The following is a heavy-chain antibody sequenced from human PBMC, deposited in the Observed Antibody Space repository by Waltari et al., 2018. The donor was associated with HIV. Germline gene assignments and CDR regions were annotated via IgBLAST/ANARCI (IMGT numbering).Heavy chain of an antibody. J-gene: IGHJ3*02. D-gene: IGHD3-22*01. V-gene: IGHV5-51*03. Sequence: EVQLVQSGAEVRKSGESLKISCKASGYTFTNYWIAWVRQMSGEGLEWMGIIFPFDSDTRYNPSVEGQITISADKSLATAYLEWSNLNASDAAIYYCARLFYYDTTGYINNAFDIWGQGTVVTVS. CDR2: IFPFDSDT. CDR1: GYTFTNYW. CDR3: ARLFYYDTTGYINNAFDI.